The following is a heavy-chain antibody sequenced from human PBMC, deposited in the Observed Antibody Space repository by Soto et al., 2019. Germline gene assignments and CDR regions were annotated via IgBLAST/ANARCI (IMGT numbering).Heavy chain of an antibody. CDR1: GFTFSSYA. CDR2: IRGSGGTT. Sequence: EVHLLESGGGLVQPGGSLRLSCAASGFTFSSYAMSWVRQTPGEGLEWVSCIRGSGGTTFYADSVKGRFTISRDNSENTLYLQMNSLRPEDTAVYYCVKDLGDYIWGSYRPGSFDYWGQGTLVTVSS. J-gene: IGHJ4*02. CDR3: VKDLGDYIWGSYRPGSFDY. D-gene: IGHD3-16*02. V-gene: IGHV3-23*01.